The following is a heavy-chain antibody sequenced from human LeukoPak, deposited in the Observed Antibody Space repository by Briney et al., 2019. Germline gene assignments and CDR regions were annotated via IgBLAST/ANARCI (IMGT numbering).Heavy chain of an antibody. CDR2: ISSSSSYI. D-gene: IGHD4-17*01. CDR3: ARDHYPYGDSSFDY. V-gene: IGHV3-21*01. J-gene: IGHJ4*02. CDR1: GFTFSSYS. Sequence: GGSLRLSCAASGFTFSSYSMNWVRQAPGKGLEWVSSISSSSSYIYYADSVKGRFTISRGNAKNSLYLQMNSLRAEDTAVYYCARDHYPYGDSSFDYWGQGTLVTVSS.